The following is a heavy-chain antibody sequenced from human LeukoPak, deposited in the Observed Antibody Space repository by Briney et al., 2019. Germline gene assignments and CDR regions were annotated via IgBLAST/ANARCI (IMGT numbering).Heavy chain of an antibody. J-gene: IGHJ4*02. CDR1: GGSISSSCYY. CDR3: ARAVVTGRVLDY. V-gene: IGHV4-39*01. Sequence: PSETLSLTCTVSGGSISSSCYYWGWLRQPPGKGLEWFVIIYYTGSTYYNPSLKSRVTISVDTSKNQFSLKLSSVTAADTTVYSCARAVVTGRVLDYWGQGILVTVSS. D-gene: IGHD3-9*01. CDR2: IYYTGST.